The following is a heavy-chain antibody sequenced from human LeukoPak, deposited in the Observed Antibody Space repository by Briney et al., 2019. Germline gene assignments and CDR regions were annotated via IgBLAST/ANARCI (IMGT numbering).Heavy chain of an antibody. Sequence: SEILSLTCTVSGGSISSSSYYWGWIRQPPGKGLEWIGSIYYSGSTYYNPSLKSRVTISVDTSKNQFSLKLSSVTAADTAVYYCAGRGITIFGVVYSEFWFDPWGQGTLVTVSS. V-gene: IGHV4-39*01. CDR2: IYYSGST. J-gene: IGHJ5*02. CDR1: GGSISSSSYY. D-gene: IGHD3-3*01. CDR3: AGRGITIFGVVYSEFWFDP.